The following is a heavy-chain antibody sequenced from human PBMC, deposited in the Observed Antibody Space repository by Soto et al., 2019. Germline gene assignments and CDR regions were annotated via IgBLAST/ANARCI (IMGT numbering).Heavy chain of an antibody. CDR1: GFTFSDYY. D-gene: IGHD3-3*01. CDR3: ARDLLLSIFGVGYYYYYYGMDV. CDR2: ISSSGSTI. Sequence: GGSLRLSCAASGFTFSDYYMSWIRQAPGKGLEWVSYISSSGSTIYYADSVKGRFTISRDNAKNSLYLQMNSLRAEDTAVYYCARDLLLSIFGVGYYYYYYGMDVWGQGTTVTVSS. V-gene: IGHV3-11*01. J-gene: IGHJ6*02.